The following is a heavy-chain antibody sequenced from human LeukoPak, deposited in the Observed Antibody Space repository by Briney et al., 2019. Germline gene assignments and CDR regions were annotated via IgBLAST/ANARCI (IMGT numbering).Heavy chain of an antibody. V-gene: IGHV4-59*01. Sequence: SETLSLTCTVSGGSISSYYWSWIRQPAGKGLEWIGSIYYSGSTYYNPSLKSRVTISVDTSKNQFSLKLSSVTAADTAVYYCARDYGGKPRVFAFDIWGQGTMVTVSS. J-gene: IGHJ3*02. D-gene: IGHD4-23*01. CDR1: GGSISSYY. CDR3: ARDYGGKPRVFAFDI. CDR2: IYYSGST.